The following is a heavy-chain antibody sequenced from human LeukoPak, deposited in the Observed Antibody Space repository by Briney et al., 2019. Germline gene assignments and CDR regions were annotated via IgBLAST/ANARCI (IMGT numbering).Heavy chain of an antibody. Sequence: ASVKVSCKASGYTFTIYAMHWVRQAPGQRREWMGWINAGNGNTKYSQKFQGRVTITRDTSASTAYMELSSLRSEDTAVYYCARGYSGWFGTLGYWGQGTLVTVSS. D-gene: IGHD1-26*01. CDR3: ARGYSGWFGTLGY. V-gene: IGHV1-3*01. CDR2: INAGNGNT. J-gene: IGHJ4*02. CDR1: GYTFTIYA.